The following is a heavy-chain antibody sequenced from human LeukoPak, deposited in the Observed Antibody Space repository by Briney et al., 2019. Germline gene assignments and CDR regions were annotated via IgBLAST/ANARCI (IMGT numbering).Heavy chain of an antibody. J-gene: IGHJ4*02. CDR1: GFTFSSYA. CDR3: AKDSGYSSGWSPYYFDD. D-gene: IGHD6-19*01. Sequence: PGGSLRLSCAASGFTFSSYAMSWVRQAPGKGLEWVSAISGSGGSTYYADSVKGRFTISRDNSKNTLYLQMNSLRAEDTAVYYCAKDSGYSSGWSPYYFDDWGQGTLVTVSS. CDR2: ISGSGGST. V-gene: IGHV3-23*01.